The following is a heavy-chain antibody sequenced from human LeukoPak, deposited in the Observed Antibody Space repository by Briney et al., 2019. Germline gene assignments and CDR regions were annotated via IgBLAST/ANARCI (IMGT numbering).Heavy chain of an antibody. Sequence: SETLSLTCTVSGGSISSYYWSWIRQPPGKGLEWIGYIYYSGSTNYNPSLKSRVTISVDTSKNQFSLKLSSVTAADTAVYYCARTRKYYYGSSGYLDAFDIWGQGTMVTVSS. CDR2: IYYSGST. V-gene: IGHV4-59*01. D-gene: IGHD3-22*01. CDR3: ARTRKYYYGSSGYLDAFDI. CDR1: GGSISSYY. J-gene: IGHJ3*02.